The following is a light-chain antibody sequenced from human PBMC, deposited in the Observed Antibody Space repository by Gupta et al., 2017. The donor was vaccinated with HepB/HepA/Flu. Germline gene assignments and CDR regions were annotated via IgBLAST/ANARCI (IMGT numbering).Light chain of an antibody. Sequence: QSVVTQPPSASGTPGQGVTISCSGSSSNIGSNTVNWYQQLPGTAPKLLIYNSNQRPSGVPDRFSGSKSGTSASLAISGLQSEDEADYYCSAWDVSLRGVVFGGGTKLTVL. J-gene: IGLJ3*02. CDR3: SAWDVSLRGVV. CDR1: SSNIGSNT. CDR2: NSN. V-gene: IGLV1-44*01.